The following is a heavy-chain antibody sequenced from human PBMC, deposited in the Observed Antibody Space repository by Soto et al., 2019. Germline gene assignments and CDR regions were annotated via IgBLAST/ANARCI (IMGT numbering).Heavy chain of an antibody. CDR2: MSYDGANQ. CDR3: ASWAGYSYDSRSYVIPLDY. V-gene: IGHV3-30*03. CDR1: GFSFSTYG. J-gene: IGHJ4*02. D-gene: IGHD3-10*01. Sequence: QVQLVESGGGVVQPGRSLRLSCAASGFSFSTYGMHWVRQAPGKGLEWVAFMSYDGANQYYAESVRGRFTISRDNAQNTLFLQMNTLRADDTAVYYCASWAGYSYDSRSYVIPLDYWGPGTLVIVSS.